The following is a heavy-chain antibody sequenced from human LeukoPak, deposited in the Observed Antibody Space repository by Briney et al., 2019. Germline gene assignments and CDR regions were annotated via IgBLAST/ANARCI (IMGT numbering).Heavy chain of an antibody. CDR1: GGSISSYY. D-gene: IGHD6-13*01. CDR3: ARVAAAGYFDY. Sequence: SETLSLTCTVSGGSISSYYWSWIRQPPGKGLEWIGYIYYSGSTNYNPSLKSRVTISVDTSKNQFSLKLSSVTAADTAVYYCARVAAAGYFDYWGRGTLVTVSS. V-gene: IGHV4-59*01. CDR2: IYYSGST. J-gene: IGHJ4*02.